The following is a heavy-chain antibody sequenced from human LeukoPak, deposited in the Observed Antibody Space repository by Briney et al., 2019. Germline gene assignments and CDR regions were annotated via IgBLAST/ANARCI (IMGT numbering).Heavy chain of an antibody. Sequence: GGSLRLSCAASGFSFSNYWIHWVRQAPGKGLLWVSHINGDGTSTNFADSVKGRFTISRDSATSTVYLQMNSLRVDDTAVYFCASSTGSLDHWGQGTLVTVSS. CDR3: ASSTGSLDH. CDR1: GFSFSNYW. V-gene: IGHV3-74*01. J-gene: IGHJ4*02. CDR2: INGDGTST. D-gene: IGHD1-1*01.